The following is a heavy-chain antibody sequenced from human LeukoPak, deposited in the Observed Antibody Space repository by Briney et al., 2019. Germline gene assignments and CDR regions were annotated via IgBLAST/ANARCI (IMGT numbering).Heavy chain of an antibody. Sequence: GRSLRLSCAASGFTFSSYAMHWVRQAAGKGLEWVAVISYDGSNKYYADSVKGRFTISRDNSKNTLYLQMNSLRAEDTAVYYCARDTYYYDSSGYPADYYGMDVWGQGTTVTVSS. V-gene: IGHV3-30-3*01. CDR1: GFTFSSYA. CDR2: ISYDGSNK. D-gene: IGHD3-22*01. CDR3: ARDTYYYDSSGYPADYYGMDV. J-gene: IGHJ6*02.